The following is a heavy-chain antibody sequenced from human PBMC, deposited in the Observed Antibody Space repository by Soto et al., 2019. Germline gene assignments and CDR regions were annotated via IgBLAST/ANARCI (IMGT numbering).Heavy chain of an antibody. CDR2: ISSSSSYI. CDR3: ARDSSTKIRYYYYGMDV. CDR1: GFTFSSYS. V-gene: IGHV3-21*01. D-gene: IGHD3-10*01. J-gene: IGHJ6*02. Sequence: GGSLRLSCAASGFTFSSYSMNWVRQAPGKGLEWVSSISSSSSYIYYADSVKGRFTISRDNAKNSLYLQMNSLRAEDTAVYYCARDSSTKIRYYYYGMDVWGQGTTVTV.